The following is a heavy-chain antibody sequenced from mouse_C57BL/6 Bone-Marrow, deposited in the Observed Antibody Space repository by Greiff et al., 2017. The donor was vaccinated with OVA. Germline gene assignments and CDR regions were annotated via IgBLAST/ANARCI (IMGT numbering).Heavy chain of an antibody. CDR3: ARRGDYDCWYFDF. CDR2: INSDGGST. D-gene: IGHD2-4*01. CDR1: EYEFPSYD. J-gene: IGHJ1*03. V-gene: IGHV5-2*03. Sequence: EVKLEESGGGLVQPGESLKLSCESNEYEFPSYDMSWVRQTPGKRLELVAAINSDGGSTYYPDTMERRFTLTRDNTKKTLYLQMSSLRSDDTALYYCARRGDYDCWYFDFWGTGTTVTVSS.